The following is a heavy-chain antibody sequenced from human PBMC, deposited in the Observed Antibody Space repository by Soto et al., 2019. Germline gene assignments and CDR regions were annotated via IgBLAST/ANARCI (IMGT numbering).Heavy chain of an antibody. CDR1: GFTFTSYV. D-gene: IGHD2-15*01. CDR3: VGAKRWLAAPFDY. V-gene: IGHV3-30*04. CDR2: ISYDGNNK. J-gene: IGHJ4*01. Sequence: PGGSLRLSCAASGFTFTSYVMHWVRQAPGKGLEWVAVISYDGNNKHYADSVKGRFIISRDNSKNTLYLQMNSLRAEDTAVYYCVGAKRWLAAPFDYWGHGTPVTVSS.